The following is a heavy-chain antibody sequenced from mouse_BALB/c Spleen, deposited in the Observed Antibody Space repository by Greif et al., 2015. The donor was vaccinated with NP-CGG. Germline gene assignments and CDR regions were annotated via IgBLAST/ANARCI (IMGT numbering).Heavy chain of an antibody. CDR2: ISSGSSTI. V-gene: IGHV5-17*02. CDR3: ARAGTLMDY. D-gene: IGHD4-1*01. Sequence: EVKLVESGGGLVQPGGSRKLSCAASGFTFSSFGMHWVRQAPEKGLEWVAYISSGSSTIYYADTVKGRFTISRDNPKNTLFLQMTSRRSEDTAMYYCARAGTLMDYWGQGTSVTVSS. J-gene: IGHJ4*01. CDR1: GFTFSSFG.